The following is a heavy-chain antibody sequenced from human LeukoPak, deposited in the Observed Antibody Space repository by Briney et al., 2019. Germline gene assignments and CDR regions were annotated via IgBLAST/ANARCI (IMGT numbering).Heavy chain of an antibody. J-gene: IGHJ4*02. CDR1: GFTFGDYY. D-gene: IGHD3-22*01. CDR3: ARETDYYDSSGHFDY. Sequence: GGSLRLSCAASGFTFGDYYMSWIRQAPGKGLEWVSYISSSGSTIYYADSVKGRFTISRDNAKNSLYLQMNSLRAEDTAVYYCARETDYYDSSGHFDYWGQGTLVTVSS. CDR2: ISSSGSTI. V-gene: IGHV3-11*04.